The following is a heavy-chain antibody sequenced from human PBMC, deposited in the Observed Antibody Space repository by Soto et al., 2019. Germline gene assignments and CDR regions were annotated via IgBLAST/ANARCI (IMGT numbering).Heavy chain of an antibody. V-gene: IGHV1-69*13. J-gene: IGHJ6*02. CDR3: ARAGVDCSSTSCPRDYYYYYGMDV. Sequence: SVTVSCKASRCTFSSYAICWVRQAPGQGLEWMGGIIPIFGTADDAQKFQGRDTLNADESTSTAYMELSSLISEDTPVYYCARAGVDCSSTSCPRDYYYYYGMDVWGQGARVTVSS. D-gene: IGHD2-2*01. CDR2: IIPIFGTA. CDR1: RCTFSSYA.